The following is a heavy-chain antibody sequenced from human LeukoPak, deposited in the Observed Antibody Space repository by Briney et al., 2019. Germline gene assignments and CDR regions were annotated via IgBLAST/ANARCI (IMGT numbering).Heavy chain of an antibody. CDR2: ISANDGST. CDR3: VRGGFCVYTSNYCSFDI. J-gene: IGHJ4*02. Sequence: GCSVKVSSKASLYTLTNFGISGVRQAPGRRLEWVGCISANDGSTNYAQTFQGRFTFTTGTFTSTAYMRQRSLRSDDAAVYYCVRGGFCVYTSNYCSFDIWGQGALVTVSS. V-gene: IGHV1-18*01. D-gene: IGHD4-11*01. CDR1: LYTLTNFG.